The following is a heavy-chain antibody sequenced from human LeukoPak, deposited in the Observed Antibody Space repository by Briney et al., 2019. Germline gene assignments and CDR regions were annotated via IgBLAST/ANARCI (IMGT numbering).Heavy chain of an antibody. CDR1: GFTFSSYW. Sequence: GGSLRLSCAASGFTFSSYWMHWVRQAPGKGLVWVSRINSDGSFTGYVDSVKGRFTIARDNAKNTLYLQMNSLRAEDTAVYYCASLPYGSLAQGYWGQGTLVTVSS. CDR3: ASLPYGSLAQGY. D-gene: IGHD5-24*01. J-gene: IGHJ4*02. CDR2: INSDGSFT. V-gene: IGHV3-74*01.